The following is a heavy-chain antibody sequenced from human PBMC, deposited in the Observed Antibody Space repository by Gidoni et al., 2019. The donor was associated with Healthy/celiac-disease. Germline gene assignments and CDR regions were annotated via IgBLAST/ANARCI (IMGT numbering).Heavy chain of an antibody. V-gene: IGHV1-46*01. D-gene: IGHD3-22*01. CDR1: GYTFTSYY. CDR3: ARDIYYDSSGYYYLLGY. J-gene: IGHJ4*02. Sequence: QVQLVQSGAEVKKPGASVQVSCKASGYTFTSYYMHWVRQAPGQGLEWMGIINPSGGSTSYAQKFQGRVTMTRDTSTSTVYMELSSLRSEDTAVYYCARDIYYDSSGYYYLLGYWGQGTLVTVSS. CDR2: INPSGGST.